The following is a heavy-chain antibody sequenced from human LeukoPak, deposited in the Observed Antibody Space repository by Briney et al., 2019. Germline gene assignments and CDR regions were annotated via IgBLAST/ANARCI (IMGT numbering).Heavy chain of an antibody. Sequence: PGGSLRLSCAASGFTFSSYGMHWVRQAPGKGLEWVAFIQYGGSNKYYADSVKGRFTISRDNSKNTLYLQMNILRVEDTAVYYCAKEPYYYDTSGSPKAVDYWGQGALVTVSS. CDR2: IQYGGSNK. V-gene: IGHV3-30*02. D-gene: IGHD3-22*01. CDR1: GFTFSSYG. J-gene: IGHJ4*02. CDR3: AKEPYYYDTSGSPKAVDY.